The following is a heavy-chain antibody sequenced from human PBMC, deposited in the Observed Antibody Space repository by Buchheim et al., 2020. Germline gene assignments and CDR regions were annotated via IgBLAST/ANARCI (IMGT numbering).Heavy chain of an antibody. CDR2: MNPNSGNT. D-gene: IGHD3-16*01. J-gene: IGHJ4*02. CDR1: GYTFTSXD. V-gene: IGHV1-8*01. CDR3: ARGPVWRGGPYYFDY. Sequence: QVQLVQSGAEVKKPGASVKVSCKASGYTFTSXDINWVRQATGQGLEWMGWMNPNSGNTGYAQKFQGRVXMTWKNAISTAYMELSSLRSEDTAVYHCARGPVWRGGPYYFDYWGQGSL.